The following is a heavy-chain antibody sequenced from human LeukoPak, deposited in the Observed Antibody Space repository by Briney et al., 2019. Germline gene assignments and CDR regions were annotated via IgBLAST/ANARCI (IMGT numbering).Heavy chain of an antibody. CDR1: GFTFSSYG. CDR3: ARVGVVVTAIGYLDI. J-gene: IGHJ3*02. Sequence: GRSLRLSCAASGFTFSSYGMHWVRQAPGKGLEWVAVIWYDGSNKYYADSVKGRFTISRDNSKNTLYLQMNSLRAEDTAVYYGARVGVVVTAIGYLDIWGQGTMVTVSS. D-gene: IGHD2-21*02. CDR2: IWYDGSNK. V-gene: IGHV3-33*01.